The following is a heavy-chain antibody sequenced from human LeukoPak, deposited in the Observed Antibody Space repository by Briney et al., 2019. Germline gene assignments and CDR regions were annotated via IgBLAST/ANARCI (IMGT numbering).Heavy chain of an antibody. Sequence: GRSLRLSCAASGFTFSSYAMHWIRQAPGKGLEWVAVISYDGSNKYYADSVKGRFTISRDNSKNTLYLQMNSLRAEDTAVYYCARVLAPDIVVVPAQGNYYMDVWGKGTTVTISS. CDR3: ARVLAPDIVVVPAQGNYYMDV. CDR1: GFTFSSYA. J-gene: IGHJ6*03. D-gene: IGHD2-2*01. V-gene: IGHV3-30*04. CDR2: ISYDGSNK.